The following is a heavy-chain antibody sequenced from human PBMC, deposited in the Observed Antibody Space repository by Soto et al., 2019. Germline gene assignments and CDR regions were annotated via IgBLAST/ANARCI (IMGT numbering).Heavy chain of an antibody. V-gene: IGHV2-5*02. CDR2: IYWDDDK. D-gene: IGHD3-10*01. CDR1: GFSLSTSGVG. CDR3: AHGLYGSGVHYYFDY. J-gene: IGHJ4*02. Sequence: SGPTLVNPTQTLTLTCTFSGFSLSTSGVGVGWIRQPPGKALEWLALIYWDDDKRYSPSLKSRLTITKDTSKNQVVLTMTNMDPVDTATYYCAHGLYGSGVHYYFDYWGQGTLVTVSS.